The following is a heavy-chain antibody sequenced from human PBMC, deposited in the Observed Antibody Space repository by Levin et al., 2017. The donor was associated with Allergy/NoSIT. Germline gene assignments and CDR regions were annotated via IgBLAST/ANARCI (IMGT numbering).Heavy chain of an antibody. Sequence: GGSLRLSCAASGFTVSTHYMSWVRQAPGKGLEWVSFIYSDGNTYYADSVKGRFTISRDNSKNTLYLQMNSLRAEDTAVYYCARSHSSGYYYAMDYWGQGTLVTVSS. CDR2: IYSDGNT. D-gene: IGHD3-22*01. J-gene: IGHJ4*02. CDR3: ARSHSSGYYYAMDY. V-gene: IGHV3-66*01. CDR1: GFTVSTHY.